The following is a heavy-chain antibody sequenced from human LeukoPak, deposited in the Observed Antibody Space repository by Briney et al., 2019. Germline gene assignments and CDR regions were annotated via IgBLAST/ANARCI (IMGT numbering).Heavy chain of an antibody. CDR2: ISGSGGST. CDR1: GFTFSSYA. J-gene: IGHJ4*02. Sequence: PGGSLRLSCAASGFTFSSYAMSWVRQAPGKGLEWVSAISGSGGSTYYADSVKGRFTISRDNSKNTLYLQMNSLRAEDTAVYYCAKGADIVVVPAAYPVDYWGREPWSPSPQ. CDR3: AKGADIVVVPAAYPVDY. D-gene: IGHD2-2*01. V-gene: IGHV3-23*01.